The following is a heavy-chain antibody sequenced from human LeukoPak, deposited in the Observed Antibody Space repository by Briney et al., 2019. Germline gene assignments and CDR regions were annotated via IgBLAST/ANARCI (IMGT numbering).Heavy chain of an antibody. J-gene: IGHJ4*02. V-gene: IGHV1-8*01. Sequence: ASVKVSCKASGYTFTSYDINWVRQATGQGLEWMGWMNPNSGNTGYAQKLQGRVTMTTDTSTSTAYMELRSLRSDDTAVYYCARDGRSEIVAVIDYWGQGTLVTVSS. D-gene: IGHD3-22*01. CDR3: ARDGRSEIVAVIDY. CDR2: MNPNSGNT. CDR1: GYTFTSYD.